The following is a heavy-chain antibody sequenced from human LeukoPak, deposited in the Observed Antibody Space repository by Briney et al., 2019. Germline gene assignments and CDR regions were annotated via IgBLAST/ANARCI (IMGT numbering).Heavy chain of an antibody. J-gene: IGHJ6*03. CDR3: ARATARDYMDV. Sequence: SETLSLTCTVSGGSISSSSYYWGWIRQPPGKGLEWIGSIYYSGSTYYNPSLKSRVTISVDTSKNQFSLKLSSVTAADTAVYYCARATARDYMDVWGKGTTVTVSS. D-gene: IGHD5-18*01. CDR2: IYYSGST. V-gene: IGHV4-39*01. CDR1: GGSISSSSYY.